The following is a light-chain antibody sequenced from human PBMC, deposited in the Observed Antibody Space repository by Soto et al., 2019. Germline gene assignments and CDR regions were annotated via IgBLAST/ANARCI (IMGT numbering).Light chain of an antibody. CDR1: QDIYNY. J-gene: IGKJ4*01. V-gene: IGKV1-33*01. CDR2: GAS. Sequence: DIQMTQSPSSLSASVGDRVTITCQASQDIYNYLNWYQQKPGKAPKLLIYGASNLQTGVPSRFTGSGSGTDFTFTISSLQSEDIATYYSQQYETLPPTFGGGTKVDIK. CDR3: QQYETLPPT.